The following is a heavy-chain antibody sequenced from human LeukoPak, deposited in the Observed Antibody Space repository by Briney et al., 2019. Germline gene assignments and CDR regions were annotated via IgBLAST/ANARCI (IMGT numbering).Heavy chain of an antibody. Sequence: SETLSLTCTVSGVSISSGGYYWRWIRQHPGKGLEWIGYIYYSGSTYYNPSLKSRLTISLDTSNNQFSLKLSSVTAADTAVYYCARQTSYYHDSSGYPYYFDYWGQGTLVTVSS. CDR2: IYYSGST. D-gene: IGHD3-22*01. V-gene: IGHV4-31*03. CDR3: ARQTSYYHDSSGYPYYFDY. J-gene: IGHJ4*02. CDR1: GVSISSGGYY.